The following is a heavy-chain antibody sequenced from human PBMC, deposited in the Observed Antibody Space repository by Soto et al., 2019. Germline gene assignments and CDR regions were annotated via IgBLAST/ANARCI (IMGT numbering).Heavy chain of an antibody. CDR1: GGSISSYY. Sequence: SSEILSLTCTVSGGSISSYYWSWIRQPPGKGLEWIGYIYYSGSTNYNPSLKSRVTISVDTSKNQFSLKLSSVTAADTAVYYCARLLFGAVNWFDPWGQGTLVTSPQ. J-gene: IGHJ5*02. D-gene: IGHD3-10*01. V-gene: IGHV4-59*01. CDR2: IYYSGST. CDR3: ARLLFGAVNWFDP.